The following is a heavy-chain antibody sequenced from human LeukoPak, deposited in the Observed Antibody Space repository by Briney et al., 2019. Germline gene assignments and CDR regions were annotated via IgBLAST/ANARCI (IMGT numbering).Heavy chain of an antibody. V-gene: IGHV3-23*01. CDR2: ISGSGGST. CDR3: ASSSDIYGSGSYFNSLGDV. Sequence: PGGSLRFSCAASGFTFSSYGMSWVRQAPGKGLEWVSAISGSGGSTYYADSVKGRFTISRDNSKNTLYLQMNSLRAEDTAVYYCASSSDIYGSGSYFNSLGDVWGKGTTVSISS. D-gene: IGHD3-10*01. J-gene: IGHJ6*04. CDR1: GFTFSSYG.